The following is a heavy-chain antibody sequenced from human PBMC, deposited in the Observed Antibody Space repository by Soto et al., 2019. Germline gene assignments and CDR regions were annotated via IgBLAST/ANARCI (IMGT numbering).Heavy chain of an antibody. V-gene: IGHV4-61*01. CDR2: IYYSGST. Sequence: QVQLQESGPGLVKPSETLSLTCTVSGGSVSSGSYYWSWIRQPPGKGLEWIGYIYYSGSTNYNPSLKSRVTISVDTSKNPFSLKLSSVTAEDTAVYYCARGIEGWYQGRYYYGMDVWGQGTTVTVSS. J-gene: IGHJ6*02. D-gene: IGHD6-19*01. CDR1: GGSVSSGSYY. CDR3: ARGIEGWYQGRYYYGMDV.